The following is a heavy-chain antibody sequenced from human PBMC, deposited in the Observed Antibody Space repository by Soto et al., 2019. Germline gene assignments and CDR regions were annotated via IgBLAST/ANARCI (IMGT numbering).Heavy chain of an antibody. D-gene: IGHD2-8*01. Sequence: PGGSLRLSCAASGFTFSSYWMHWVRQAPGKGLVWVSRINSDGSSTSYADSVKGRFTISRDNAKNTLYLQMNSLRAEDTAVYYCASSSLNGYYYYYMDVWGKGTTVTVSS. CDR1: GFTFSSYW. CDR2: INSDGSST. V-gene: IGHV3-74*01. CDR3: ASSSLNGYYYYYMDV. J-gene: IGHJ6*03.